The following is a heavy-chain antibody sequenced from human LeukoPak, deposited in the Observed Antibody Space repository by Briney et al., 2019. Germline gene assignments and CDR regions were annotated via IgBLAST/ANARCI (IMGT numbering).Heavy chain of an antibody. J-gene: IGHJ4*02. D-gene: IGHD3-9*01. CDR2: IYYSGST. Sequence: SETLSLTCTVSGGSISSYYWSWVRQPPGKGLEWIGYIYYSGSTNYNPSLKSRVTISVDTSKNQFSLKLSSVTAADTAVYYCARGGVDWTFDYWGQGTLVTVSS. V-gene: IGHV4-59*08. CDR3: ARGGVDWTFDY. CDR1: GGSISSYY.